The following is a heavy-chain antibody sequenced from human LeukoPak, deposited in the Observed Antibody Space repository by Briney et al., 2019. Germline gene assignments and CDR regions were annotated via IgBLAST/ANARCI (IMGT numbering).Heavy chain of an antibody. CDR3: ATGYEPNCSGGSRYRRNWFDP. CDR1: GYTLTELS. V-gene: IGHV1-24*01. Sequence: ASVKVSCKVSGYTLTELSMHWVRQAPGKGLEWMGGFDPEDGETIYAQKFQGRVTMTEDTSTDTAYMELSSLRSEDTAVYYCATGYEPNCSGGSRYRRNWFDPWGQGTLVTVSS. J-gene: IGHJ5*02. CDR2: FDPEDGET. D-gene: IGHD2-15*01.